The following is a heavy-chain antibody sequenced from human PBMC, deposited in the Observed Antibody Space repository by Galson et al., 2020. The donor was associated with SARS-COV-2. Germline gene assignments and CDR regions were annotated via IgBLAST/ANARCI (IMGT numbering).Heavy chain of an antibody. CDR3: ASLAAAGFDY. J-gene: IGHJ4*02. CDR2: IYSGGST. CDR1: GFTVSSNY. Sequence: QAGGSLRLSCAASGFTVSSNYMSWVRQAPGKGLEWVSVIYSGGSTYYADSVKGRFTISRDNSKNTLYLQMNSLRDEDTAVYYCASLAAAGFDYWGQGTLVTVSS. V-gene: IGHV3-53*05. D-gene: IGHD6-13*01.